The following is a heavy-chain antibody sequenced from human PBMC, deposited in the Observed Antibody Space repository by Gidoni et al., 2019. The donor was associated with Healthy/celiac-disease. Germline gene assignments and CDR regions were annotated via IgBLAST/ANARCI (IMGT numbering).Heavy chain of an antibody. V-gene: IGHV3-30*04. Sequence: QVQLVASGGGVVQPGRSLRLSCAASGFTFSSYAMHWVRQAPGKGVEWVAVKSYDGSNKYYADSVKGRFTISRDNSKNTLDLKMNSLRAEDTAVYYCARAHTAMGSFDYWGQGTLVTVSS. J-gene: IGHJ4*02. D-gene: IGHD5-18*01. CDR2: KSYDGSNK. CDR1: GFTFSSYA. CDR3: ARAHTAMGSFDY.